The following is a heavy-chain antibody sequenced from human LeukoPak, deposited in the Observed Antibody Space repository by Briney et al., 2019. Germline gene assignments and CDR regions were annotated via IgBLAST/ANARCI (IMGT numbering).Heavy chain of an antibody. J-gene: IGHJ4*02. V-gene: IGHV3-30*18. CDR1: GYTFTSYY. Sequence: GASVKVSCKASGYTFTSYYMHWVRQAPGKGLEWVAVISYDGSNKYYADSVKGRFTISRDNSKNTLYLQMNSLRAEDTAVYYCAKGYYYGSGSYDYWGQGTLVTVSS. CDR3: AKGYYYGSGSYDY. CDR2: ISYDGSNK. D-gene: IGHD3-10*01.